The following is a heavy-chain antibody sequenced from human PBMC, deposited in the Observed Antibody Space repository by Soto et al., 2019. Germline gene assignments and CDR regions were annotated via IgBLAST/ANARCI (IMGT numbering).Heavy chain of an antibody. CDR3: ANILGSGSYERIDY. V-gene: IGHV3-23*01. CDR2: ISGSGGST. D-gene: IGHD3-10*01. J-gene: IGHJ4*02. CDR1: GFTFSSYA. Sequence: EVQLLESGGGLVQPGGSLRLSCAASGFTFSSYAMSWARQAPGKGLEWVSAISGSGGSTYYADSVKGRFTISRDNSKNTLYLQMNSLRAEDTAVYYCANILGSGSYERIDYWGQGTLVTVSS.